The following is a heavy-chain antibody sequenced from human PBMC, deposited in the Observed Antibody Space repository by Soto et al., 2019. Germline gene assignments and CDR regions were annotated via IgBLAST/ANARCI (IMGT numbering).Heavy chain of an antibody. Sequence: GGSLRLSCSASCFIFSESRIYWVRQVAGRGLEAISAVSTSGRSTYYADSVKDRFTISRDNSKNTRFLQMGSLRPEDTAVYYCTRPEFYSGYDSYYYYGKDVWGQGTTVTVSS. CDR3: TRPEFYSGYDSYYYYGKDV. V-gene: IGHV3-64*02. J-gene: IGHJ6*02. CDR1: CFIFSESR. CDR2: VSTSGRST. D-gene: IGHD5-12*01.